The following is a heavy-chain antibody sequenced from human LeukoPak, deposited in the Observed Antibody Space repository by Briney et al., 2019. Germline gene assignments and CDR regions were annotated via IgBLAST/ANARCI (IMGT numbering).Heavy chain of an antibody. Sequence: GGSLRLSCAASGLTFGFYSMDWVRQAPGKGLEWVSFISSSGSYIYYADSVKGRFTISRDNAKNSVYLQMNSLRAEDTAVYYCAKWKYSNSGIDDYWGQGTLVTVSS. CDR3: AKWKYSNSGIDDY. D-gene: IGHD6-6*01. CDR1: GLTFGFYS. V-gene: IGHV3-21*04. CDR2: ISSSGSYI. J-gene: IGHJ4*02.